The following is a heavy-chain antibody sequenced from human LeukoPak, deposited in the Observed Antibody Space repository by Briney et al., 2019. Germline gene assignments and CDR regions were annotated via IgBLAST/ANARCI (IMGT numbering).Heavy chain of an antibody. CDR1: GGTFSSYA. V-gene: IGHV1-69*13. Sequence: GASVKVSCKASGGTFSSYAISWVRQAPGQGLEWMGGISPIFGTANYAQKFQGRVTITADESTSTAYMELSSLRSEDTAVYYCASPMTTVGDIWGQGTMVTVSS. J-gene: IGHJ3*02. CDR3: ASPMTTVGDI. D-gene: IGHD4-23*01. CDR2: ISPIFGTA.